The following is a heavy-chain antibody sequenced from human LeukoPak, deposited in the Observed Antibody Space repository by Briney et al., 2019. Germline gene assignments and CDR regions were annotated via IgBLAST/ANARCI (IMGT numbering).Heavy chain of an antibody. Sequence: SETLFLTCTVSGGSISSYYWSWIRQPPGKGLEWIGYIYYSGSTNYNPSLKSRVTISVDTSKNQFSLKLSSVTAADTAVYYCAREGIEAAGSFDYWGQGTLVTVSS. CDR3: AREGIEAAGSFDY. V-gene: IGHV4-59*01. D-gene: IGHD6-13*01. CDR1: GGSISSYY. CDR2: IYYSGST. J-gene: IGHJ4*02.